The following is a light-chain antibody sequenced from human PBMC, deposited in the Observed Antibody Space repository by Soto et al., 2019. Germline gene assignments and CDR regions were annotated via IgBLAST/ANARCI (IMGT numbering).Light chain of an antibody. J-gene: IGKJ4*01. Sequence: EIVLTQSPATLSLSPGESATLSCRASQSVTNYVAWYQQKPGQAPRLLIYDASNRATGIPARFSGGGSGTDFTLTISSLVPEDFAVYYCQQRTNWPPLTFGAGTRVEI. CDR1: QSVTNY. CDR3: QQRTNWPPLT. V-gene: IGKV3-11*01. CDR2: DAS.